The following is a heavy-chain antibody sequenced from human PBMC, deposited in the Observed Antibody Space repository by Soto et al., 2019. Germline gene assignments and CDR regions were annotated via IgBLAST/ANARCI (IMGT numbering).Heavy chain of an antibody. Sequence: GGSLRLSCAASGFTFSSYGMHWVRQAPGKGLEWVAVISYDGSNKYYADSVKGRFTISRDNSKNTLYLQMNSLRAEDTAVYYCAKVEQQLVRKYYYYGMDVWGQGITVTVSS. CDR1: GFTFSSYG. CDR2: ISYDGSNK. D-gene: IGHD6-13*01. J-gene: IGHJ6*02. CDR3: AKVEQQLVRKYYYYGMDV. V-gene: IGHV3-30*18.